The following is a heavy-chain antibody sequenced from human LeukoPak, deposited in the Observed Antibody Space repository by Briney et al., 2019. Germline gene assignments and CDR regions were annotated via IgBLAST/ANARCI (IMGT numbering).Heavy chain of an antibody. V-gene: IGHV1-2*02. Sequence: GASVKVSCKASGYTFTDYYLHWVRQAPGQGLEWMGWINPNSGGTEYAQRFQGRVTLTRDTSTDTVYMVLSSLRSDDTAVYYCARGAGDVFHERRILDRWGQGTLVTVSS. J-gene: IGHJ5*02. CDR1: GYTFTDYY. D-gene: IGHD2-8*02. CDR3: ARGAGDVFHERRILDR. CDR2: INPNSGGT.